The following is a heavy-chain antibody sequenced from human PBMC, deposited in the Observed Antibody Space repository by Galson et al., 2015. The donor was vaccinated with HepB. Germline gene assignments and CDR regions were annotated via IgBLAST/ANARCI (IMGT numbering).Heavy chain of an antibody. CDR2: FDPEDGEA. Sequence: SVKVSCKVSGYTLTELSMHWVRQAPGKGLEWMGGFDPEDGEAIYAQKFQGRVTMTEDTSTDTAYMELSSLRSEDTAVYYCATEGASTTVTTYYYGMDVWGQGTTVTVSS. D-gene: IGHD4-17*01. J-gene: IGHJ6*02. V-gene: IGHV1-24*01. CDR3: ATEGASTTVTTYYYGMDV. CDR1: GYTLTELS.